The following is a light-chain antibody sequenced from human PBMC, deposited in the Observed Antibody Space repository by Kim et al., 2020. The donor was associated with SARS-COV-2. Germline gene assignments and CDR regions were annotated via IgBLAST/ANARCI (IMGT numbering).Light chain of an antibody. CDR1: QSISGW. Sequence: STTIGDRFTITCRASQSISGWLARYQQEPVIAPQLLIYKASSLESGGPSRFSGRGSGTEFTLTICSLQLDDFATYNCQLYISYMSTFGQGTKLVI. CDR3: QLYISYMST. CDR2: KAS. J-gene: IGKJ2*01. V-gene: IGKV1-5*03.